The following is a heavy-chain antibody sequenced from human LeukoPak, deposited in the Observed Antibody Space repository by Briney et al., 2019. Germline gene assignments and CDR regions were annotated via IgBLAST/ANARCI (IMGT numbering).Heavy chain of an antibody. CDR2: ISYDGSNK. Sequence: GGSLRLSCAASGFTFSSYGMHWVRQAPGKGLEGVAVISYDGSNKYYADSVKGRFTISRDNSKNTLYLQMNSLRAEDTAVYYCAKEEYCSSTSCLANYYSYYYMDVWGKGTTVTVSS. D-gene: IGHD2-2*01. J-gene: IGHJ6*03. CDR3: AKEEYCSSTSCLANYYSYYYMDV. V-gene: IGHV3-30*18. CDR1: GFTFSSYG.